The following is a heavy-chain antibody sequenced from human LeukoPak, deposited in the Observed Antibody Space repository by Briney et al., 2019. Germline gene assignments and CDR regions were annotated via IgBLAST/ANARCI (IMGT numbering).Heavy chain of an antibody. J-gene: IGHJ6*02. CDR3: ARDTVTHSVGMDV. CDR1: GGSFSGYY. CDR2: INHSGST. Sequence: SETLSLTCAVYGGSFSGYYWSWIRQPPGKGLEWIGEINHSGSTYYNPSLKSRVTISVDTSKNQFSLKLSSVTAADTAVYYCARDTVTHSVGMDVWGQGTTVTVSS. D-gene: IGHD4-4*01. V-gene: IGHV4-34*09.